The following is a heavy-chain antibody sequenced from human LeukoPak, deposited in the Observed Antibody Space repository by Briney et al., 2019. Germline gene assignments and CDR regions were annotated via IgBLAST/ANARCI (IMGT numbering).Heavy chain of an antibody. CDR3: ARGLRSALIAVAGIGY. CDR1: GGTFSSYA. J-gene: IGHJ4*02. V-gene: IGHV1-69*13. CDR2: IIPIFGTA. Sequence: ASVKVSCKASGGTFSSYAISWVRQAPGQGLEWMGGIIPIFGTANYAQKFQGRVTITADESTSTAYMELSSLRSEDTAVYYCARGLRSALIAVAGIGYWGQGTLVTVSS. D-gene: IGHD6-19*01.